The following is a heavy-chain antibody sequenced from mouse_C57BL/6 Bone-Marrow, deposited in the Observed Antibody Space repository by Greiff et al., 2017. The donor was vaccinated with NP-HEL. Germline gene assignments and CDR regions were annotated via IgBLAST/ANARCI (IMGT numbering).Heavy chain of an antibody. J-gene: IGHJ2*01. Sequence: EVQLQQSGPELVKPGASVKISCKASGYTFTDYYMNWVKQSHGKSLEWIGDINPNNGGTSYNQKFKGKATLTVDKSSSTAYMELRSLTSEDSAVYYCARGGLRPLNYYFDYWGQGTTLTVSS. CDR3: ARGGLRPLNYYFDY. CDR2: INPNNGGT. V-gene: IGHV1-26*01. D-gene: IGHD2-2*01. CDR1: GYTFTDYY.